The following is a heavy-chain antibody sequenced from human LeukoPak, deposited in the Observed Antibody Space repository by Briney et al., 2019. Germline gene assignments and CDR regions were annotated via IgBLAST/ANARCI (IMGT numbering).Heavy chain of an antibody. D-gene: IGHD3-10*01. J-gene: IGHJ4*02. CDR2: IYSGGST. Sequence: PGGSLRLSCAASGFTVSSNYMSWVRQAPGKGLEWVSVIYSGGSTYYADSVKGRFTISRDNSKNTLYLQMNSLRAEDTALYYCAKSHGAGRYYPLEYWGQGTLLTVSS. V-gene: IGHV3-53*01. CDR1: GFTVSSNY. CDR3: AKSHGAGRYYPLEY.